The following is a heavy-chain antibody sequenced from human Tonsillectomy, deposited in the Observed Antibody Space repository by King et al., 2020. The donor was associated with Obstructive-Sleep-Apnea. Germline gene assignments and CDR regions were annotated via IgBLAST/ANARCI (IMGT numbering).Heavy chain of an antibody. CDR3: ARVLGDSMIGEGGDAFDI. CDR2: CYYSWGT. Sequence: QLQESGPGLVKPSETLSLTCTCSCGSISSSSYYWGWIRQPPGKGLGWVGNCYYSWGTYYHPVPRGRVTISVDTSKNQFPLKLSSVTAADTAVYSCARVLGDSMIGEGGDAFDIWGQGTMVTVSS. CDR1: CGSISSSSYY. V-gene: IGHV4-39*06. J-gene: IGHJ3*02. D-gene: IGHD3-22*01.